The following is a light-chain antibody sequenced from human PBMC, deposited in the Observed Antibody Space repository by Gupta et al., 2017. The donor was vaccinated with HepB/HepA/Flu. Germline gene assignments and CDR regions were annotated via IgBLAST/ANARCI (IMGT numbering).Light chain of an antibody. CDR2: DND. J-gene: IGLJ2*01. CDR3: GTWDSSLSGVV. CDR1: SSNIGNNY. V-gene: IGLV1-51*01. Sequence: QSVLTQPPSVSAAPGQKVTISCSGSSSNIGNNYVSWYQHLPGTAPKLLIYDNDKRPSGIPDRFSGSKSGTSATLGITGLQTGDEADYYCGTWDSSLSGVVFGGGTKLTAL.